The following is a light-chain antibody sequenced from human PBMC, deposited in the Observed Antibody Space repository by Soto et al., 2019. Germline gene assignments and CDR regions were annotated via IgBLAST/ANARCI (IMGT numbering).Light chain of an antibody. CDR2: DVS. J-gene: IGLJ2*01. CDR3: SSYTTSTTLI. CDR1: SSDIGRYKL. Sequence: QSVLTQPASVSGSPGQSITISCTGTSSDIGRYKLVSWYQQHPGKAPKLMSYDVSNRPSGVSNRFSGSKSGNTASLTISGLQAEDEADYYCSSYTTSTTLIFGGGTKLTVL. V-gene: IGLV2-14*03.